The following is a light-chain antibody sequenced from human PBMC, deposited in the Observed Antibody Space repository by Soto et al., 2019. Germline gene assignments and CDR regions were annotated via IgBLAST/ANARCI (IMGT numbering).Light chain of an antibody. Sequence: EIVLTQSPGTLSLSPGESVTLSCRASQSVDSRFLAWYQQKPGQAPRLLVYGASIRATGIPDRFSGSGSGTDFTLSIRRLEPEDFAVYYCQQYDSSRTFGQGTKVEMK. V-gene: IGKV3-20*01. J-gene: IGKJ1*01. CDR3: QQYDSSRT. CDR2: GAS. CDR1: QSVDSRF.